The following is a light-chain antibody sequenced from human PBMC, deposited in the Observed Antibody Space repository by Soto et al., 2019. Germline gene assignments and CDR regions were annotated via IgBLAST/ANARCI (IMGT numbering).Light chain of an antibody. Sequence: DIQMTQSPSTLSASVEDRVSITCRGSQSIERYLAWYQQKPGKAPNLLIYDASSLERGVPSRFSGRGSGTEFTLTISSLQPDDFATYYCQQFKSSTWTFGQGTKVEIK. CDR2: DAS. J-gene: IGKJ1*01. CDR1: QSIERY. V-gene: IGKV1-5*01. CDR3: QQFKSSTWT.